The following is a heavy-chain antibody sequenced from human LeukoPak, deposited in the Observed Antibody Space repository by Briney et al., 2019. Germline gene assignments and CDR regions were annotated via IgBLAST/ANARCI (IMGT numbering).Heavy chain of an antibody. CDR2: INSDGSST. V-gene: IGHV3-74*01. J-gene: IGHJ4*02. Sequence: GGSLRLSCGASGLXLSSYWMHWVRQAPGKGLVWVSRINSDGSSTRYADSVKGRFTISRDNAKNTLYLQMNSLRAEDTALYYCARRDYYGSGSPDYWGQGTLVTVSS. CDR1: GLXLSSYW. CDR3: ARRDYYGSGSPDY. D-gene: IGHD3-10*01.